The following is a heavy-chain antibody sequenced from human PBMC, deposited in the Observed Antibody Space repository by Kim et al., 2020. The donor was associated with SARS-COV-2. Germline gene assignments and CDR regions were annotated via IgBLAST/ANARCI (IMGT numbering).Heavy chain of an antibody. CDR3: ASCIGGIAAAGPLPLLGYYSMDV. CDR1: GFTVSSNY. CDR2: IYSGGST. V-gene: IGHV3-53*01. Sequence: GGSLRLSCAASGFTVSSNYMSWVRQAPGKGLEWVSVIYSGGSTYYADSVKGRFTIFRDNTKNTLYLQMNSLRAEDTAVYYCASCIGGIAAAGPLPLLGYYSMDVWGQGATVTVSS. D-gene: IGHD6-13*01. J-gene: IGHJ6*02.